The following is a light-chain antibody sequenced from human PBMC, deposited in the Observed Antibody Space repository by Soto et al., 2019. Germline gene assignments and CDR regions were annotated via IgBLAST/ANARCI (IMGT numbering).Light chain of an antibody. CDR1: QDINNY. Sequence: STCSRSAYVVDLDTMYCQASQDINNYLNWFQQKPGKAHKLLIYDVLNLETGVPSRFSGSGSGAYFTLTICSLQPEDIATYYCQQYDKLPIKFGEG. CDR2: DVL. J-gene: IGKJ4*01. V-gene: IGKV1-33*01. CDR3: QQYDKLPIK.